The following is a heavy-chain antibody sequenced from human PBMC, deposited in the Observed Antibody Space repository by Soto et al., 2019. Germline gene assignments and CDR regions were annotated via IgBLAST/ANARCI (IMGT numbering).Heavy chain of an antibody. CDR2: IYYGGST. V-gene: IGHV4-59*01. CDR1: GGSISSYY. Sequence: SETLSLTCTVSGGSISSYYWSWIRQPPGKGLEWIGYIYYGGSTNYNPSLKSRVTISVDTSKNQFSLKLSSVTAVDTAVYYCARHEIPNWFDPWGQGTLVTVSS. J-gene: IGHJ5*02. D-gene: IGHD2-21*01. CDR3: ARHEIPNWFDP.